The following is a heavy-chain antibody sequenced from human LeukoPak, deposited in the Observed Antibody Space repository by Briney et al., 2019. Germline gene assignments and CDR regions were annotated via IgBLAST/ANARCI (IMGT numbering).Heavy chain of an antibody. V-gene: IGHV4-34*01. Sequence: KSSETLSLTCAVYGGSFSGYYWSWIRQPPGKGLEWIGEINHSGSTNYNPSLKSRVTISVDTSKNQFSLKLSSVTAADTAVYYCARHTPNYGYFFWGQGTLVTVSS. CDR3: ARHTPNYGYFF. D-gene: IGHD3-22*01. CDR2: INHSGST. J-gene: IGHJ4*02. CDR1: GGSFSGYY.